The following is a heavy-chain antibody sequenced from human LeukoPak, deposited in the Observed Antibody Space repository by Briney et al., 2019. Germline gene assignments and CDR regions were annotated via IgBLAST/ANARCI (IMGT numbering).Heavy chain of an antibody. CDR2: IKTDGSRT. CDR3: AREAQVGGALQS. J-gene: IGHJ5*02. CDR1: GFTFSAYW. Sequence: GGSLRLSCAASGFTFSAYWMHWVRQAPGKGLVWVSRIKTDGSRTMYADFLQGRFTISRGTAKNTLFLQMNSLRAEDTAVYYCAREAQVGGALQSWGQGALVTASS. D-gene: IGHD1-26*01. V-gene: IGHV3-74*03.